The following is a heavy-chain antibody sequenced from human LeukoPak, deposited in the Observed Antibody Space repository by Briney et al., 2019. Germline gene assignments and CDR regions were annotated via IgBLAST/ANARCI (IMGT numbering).Heavy chain of an antibody. CDR1: GASISSGDYY. J-gene: IGHJ3*02. Sequence: SETLSLTCTVSGASISSGDYYWSWIRQPPGKGLGWVGYIYYSGSTYYNPSLKSRVTISVDTSKNQFSLKLSSVTAADTAVYYCARGPSITMIVVVMDDFDIWGQGTMVTVSS. V-gene: IGHV4-30-4*01. D-gene: IGHD3-22*01. CDR2: IYYSGST. CDR3: ARGPSITMIVVVMDDFDI.